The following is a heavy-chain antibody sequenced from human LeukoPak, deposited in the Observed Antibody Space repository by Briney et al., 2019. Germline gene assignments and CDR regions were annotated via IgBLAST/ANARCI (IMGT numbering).Heavy chain of an antibody. J-gene: IGHJ1*01. Sequence: GGSLRLSCAASGFTVSSNYMSWVRQAPGKGLEWVSSISSSSSYIYYADSVKGRFTISRDNAKNSLYLQMNSLRAEDTAVYYCAKGPYYDFWSGYYEYFQHWGQGTLVTVSS. CDR3: AKGPYYDFWSGYYEYFQH. CDR2: ISSSSSYI. V-gene: IGHV3-21*01. D-gene: IGHD3-3*01. CDR1: GFTVSSNY.